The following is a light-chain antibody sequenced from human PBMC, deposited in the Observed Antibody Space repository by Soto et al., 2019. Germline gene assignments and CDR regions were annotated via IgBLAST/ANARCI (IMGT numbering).Light chain of an antibody. CDR2: EVT. V-gene: IGLV2-14*01. Sequence: QSVLTQPASVSGFPGQSITISCTGTSSDIGRYNFVSWYQQHPGKAPKLLVYEVTNRPSGVSNRFSGSKSGNTASLTIFGLQTEDEADYYCSSYTSVTTFVVFGTGTKVTVL. CDR1: SSDIGRYNF. J-gene: IGLJ1*01. CDR3: SSYTSVTTFVV.